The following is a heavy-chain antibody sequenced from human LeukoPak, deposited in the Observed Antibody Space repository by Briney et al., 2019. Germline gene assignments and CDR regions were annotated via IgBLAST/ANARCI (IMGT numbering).Heavy chain of an antibody. CDR3: ARDLYRIVVVPHYFDY. CDR2: INSDGSST. Sequence: GGSLRLSCAASGFTFSSYSMNWVRQAPGKGLEWVSRINSDGSSTSYADSVKGRFTISRDNAKNSLYLQMNSLRAEDTAVYYCARDLYRIVVVPHYFDYWGQGTLVTVSS. V-gene: IGHV3-74*01. J-gene: IGHJ4*02. CDR1: GFTFSSYS. D-gene: IGHD3-22*01.